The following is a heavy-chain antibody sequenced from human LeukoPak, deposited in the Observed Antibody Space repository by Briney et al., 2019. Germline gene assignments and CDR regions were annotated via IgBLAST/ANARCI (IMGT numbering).Heavy chain of an antibody. CDR3: ARGPVEMARKNWFDP. J-gene: IGHJ5*02. V-gene: IGHV1-8*01. CDR1: GYTFTSYD. D-gene: IGHD5-24*01. Sequence: ASVKVSCKAPGYTFTSYDINWVRQATGQGLEWMGWMNPNSGNTGYAQKFQGRVTMTRNTSISTAYMELSSLRSEDTAVYYCARGPVEMARKNWFDPWGQGTLVTVSS. CDR2: MNPNSGNT.